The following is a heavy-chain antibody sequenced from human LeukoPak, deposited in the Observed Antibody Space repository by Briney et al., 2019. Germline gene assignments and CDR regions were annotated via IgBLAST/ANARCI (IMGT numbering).Heavy chain of an antibody. Sequence: GGSLRLSCAASGVTVSRNYMTWVRQAPGKGLEWVSVIYSGGSTYYADSVKGRFTISRDNSKNTLYLQMNSLRAEDTAVYYCARADYGGNSWDYWGQGTLVTVSS. CDR3: ARADYGGNSWDY. D-gene: IGHD4-23*01. CDR2: IYSGGST. CDR1: GVTVSRNY. J-gene: IGHJ4*02. V-gene: IGHV3-53*01.